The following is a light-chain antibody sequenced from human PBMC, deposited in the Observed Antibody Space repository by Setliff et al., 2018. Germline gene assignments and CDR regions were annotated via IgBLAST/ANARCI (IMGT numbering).Light chain of an antibody. CDR2: GNS. J-gene: IGLJ3*02. CDR1: SSNIGAGYD. CDR3: ATWDDTLSGV. V-gene: IGLV1-40*01. Sequence: QSALTQPPSVSGAPGQRVTISCTGSSSNIGAGYDVHWYQQLPGTAPKLLIYGNSNRPSGVPDRFSGSKSGTSASLAISGLRSEDEADYYCATWDDTLSGVFGGGTKVT.